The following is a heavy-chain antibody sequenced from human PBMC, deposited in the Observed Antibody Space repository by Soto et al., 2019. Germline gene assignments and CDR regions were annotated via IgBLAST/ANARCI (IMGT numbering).Heavy chain of an antibody. V-gene: IGHV4-61*01. CDR1: GGSVSTGRYY. J-gene: IGHJ4*02. CDR3: ARSGAGSGWL. D-gene: IGHD6-19*01. CDR2: IYYSGST. Sequence: QVQLQESGPGLVKPSETLSLTCTVSGGSVSTGRYYWSWSRQPPGKGLEWIGYIYYSGSTSYSSSLKSRVTISVDTSKNQFSLKLSSVTAADTAVYYCARSGAGSGWLGGQGTLVNVSS.